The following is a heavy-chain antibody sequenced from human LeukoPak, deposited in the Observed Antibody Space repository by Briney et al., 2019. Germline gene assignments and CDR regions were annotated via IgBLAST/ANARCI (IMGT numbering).Heavy chain of an antibody. V-gene: IGHV3-7*05. CDR2: IKQDGSER. Sequence: GGSLKLSCAASGFTFSSYWMNGVRQAPGKGLEWVANIKQDGSERYYVDSVKGRFTISRDNAKKLLSLQMNSLRGDDTAVYYCARGWQGMWLFDQWGQGTLVTVAS. CDR1: GFTFSSYW. J-gene: IGHJ4*02. D-gene: IGHD3-22*01. CDR3: ARGWQGMWLFDQ.